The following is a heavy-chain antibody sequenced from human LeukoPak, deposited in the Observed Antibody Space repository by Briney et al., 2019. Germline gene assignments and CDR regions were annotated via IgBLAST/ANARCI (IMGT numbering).Heavy chain of an antibody. V-gene: IGHV5-51*01. Sequence: GESLKISCKGSGYSFTSCWIGWVRQMPGKGLEWMGIIYPGDSDTRYSPSFQGQVTISADKSISTAYLQWSSLKASDTAMYYCARQIVGATSGMDVWGQGTTVTVSS. CDR2: IYPGDSDT. J-gene: IGHJ6*02. CDR1: GYSFTSCW. D-gene: IGHD1-26*01. CDR3: ARQIVGATSGMDV.